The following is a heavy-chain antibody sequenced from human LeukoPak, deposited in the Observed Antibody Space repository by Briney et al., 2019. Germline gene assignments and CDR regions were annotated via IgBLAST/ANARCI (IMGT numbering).Heavy chain of an antibody. CDR2: IKQDRSEK. D-gene: IGHD3-10*01. CDR3: AKAKVSGVGYFDF. J-gene: IGHJ4*02. Sequence: GGSLRLSCAASGFTFTNYWMSWVRQAPGKGLELVANIKQDRSEKYYVDSVKGRFTISRDNAKNSLYLQMNSLRAEDTAVYYCAKAKVSGVGYFDFWGQGTLVTVSS. CDR1: GFTFTNYW. V-gene: IGHV3-7*01.